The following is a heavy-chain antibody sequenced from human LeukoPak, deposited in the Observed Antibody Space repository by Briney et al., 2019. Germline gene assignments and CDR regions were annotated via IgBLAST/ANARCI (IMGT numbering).Heavy chain of an antibody. CDR1: GFTFSSYE. Sequence: GGSLRLSCAASGFTFSSYEMNWVRQASGKGLEWVSYISSSGSTIYYADSVKGRFTISRDNAKNSLYLQMNSLRAEDTAVYYCARDRSGTRGPDYWGQGTLVTVSS. J-gene: IGHJ4*02. D-gene: IGHD3-10*01. CDR2: ISSSGSTI. V-gene: IGHV3-48*03. CDR3: ARDRSGTRGPDY.